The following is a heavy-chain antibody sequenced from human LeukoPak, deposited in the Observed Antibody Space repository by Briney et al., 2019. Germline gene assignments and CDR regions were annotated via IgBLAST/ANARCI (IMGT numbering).Heavy chain of an antibody. D-gene: IGHD3-10*01. V-gene: IGHV3-30*02. Sequence: QAGGSLRLSCAASGFTFSSYAMSWVRQAPGKGLEWVAFIRYDGSNKYYADSVKGRFTISRDNSKNTLYLQMNSLRAEDTAVYYCAKENYYGSGSYYNDGRPWGDYWGQGTLVTVSS. J-gene: IGHJ4*02. CDR3: AKENYYGSGSYYNDGRPWGDY. CDR2: IRYDGSNK. CDR1: GFTFSSYA.